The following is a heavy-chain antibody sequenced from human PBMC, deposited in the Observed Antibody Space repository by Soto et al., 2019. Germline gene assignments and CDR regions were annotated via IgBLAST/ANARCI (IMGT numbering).Heavy chain of an antibody. Sequence: QVQLQESGPGLVKPSQTLSLTCTVSGGSISSGGYYWSWIRQHPGKGLEWIGYIYYSGSTYYNPSHKSRVTISVDTSKNHFSLKLSSVTAADTAVYYCARVVDAKYYYGMDVWGQGTTVTVSS. CDR1: GGSISSGGYY. CDR2: IYYSGST. V-gene: IGHV4-31*03. CDR3: ARVVDAKYYYGMDV. J-gene: IGHJ6*02. D-gene: IGHD2-21*01.